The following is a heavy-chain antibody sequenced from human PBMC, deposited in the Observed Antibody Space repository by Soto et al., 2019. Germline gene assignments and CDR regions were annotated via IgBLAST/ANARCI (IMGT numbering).Heavy chain of an antibody. D-gene: IGHD2-8*01. CDR3: ARDNDRPQLGGNYYYILDV. V-gene: IGHV1-69*12. CDR2: IMPVFRTP. J-gene: IGHJ6*02. CDR1: GGTFRTAA. Sequence: QVQLEQSGAQVKKPGSSVKVSCKASGGTFRTAAISWVRQAPGQGLEWMGGIMPVFRTPDYAQKFQGRVTITADESTNTAYMELSGLISDDTAVYYCARDNDRPQLGGNYYYILDVWGQGTTITVSS.